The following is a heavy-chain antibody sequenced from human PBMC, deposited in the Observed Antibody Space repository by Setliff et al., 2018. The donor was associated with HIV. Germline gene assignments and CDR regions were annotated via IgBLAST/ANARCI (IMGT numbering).Heavy chain of an antibody. D-gene: IGHD3-10*01. CDR3: ATDRGGRYLDY. V-gene: IGHV4-31*01. Sequence: SETLSLTCTVSGGSITSGGYNWIWIRQHPEKGLEWIGYVDFGFRRYYNPSLRSQVIISVYTPKNQFSLTFNSVTTADTAVYYCATDRGGRYLDYWGQGAPVTVSS. CDR1: GGSITSGGYN. CDR2: VDFGFRR. J-gene: IGHJ4*02.